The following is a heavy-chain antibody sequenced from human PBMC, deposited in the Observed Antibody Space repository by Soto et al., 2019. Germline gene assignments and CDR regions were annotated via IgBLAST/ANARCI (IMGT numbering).Heavy chain of an antibody. J-gene: IGHJ4*02. D-gene: IGHD2-8*01. CDR2: INAGNGNT. CDR3: ARSTAAVYYFAY. CDR1: GYTFTSYA. Sequence: ASVKVSCKASGYTFTSYAMHWVRQAPGQRLEWMGWINAGNGNTKYSQKFQGRVTITRDTSASTAYMELSSLRSEDTAVYYCARSTAAVYYFAYWGQGTLVTVSS. V-gene: IGHV1-3*01.